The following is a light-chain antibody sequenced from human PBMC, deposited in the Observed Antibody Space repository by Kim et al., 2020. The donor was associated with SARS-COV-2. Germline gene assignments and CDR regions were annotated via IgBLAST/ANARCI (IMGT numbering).Light chain of an antibody. V-gene: IGKV3-15*01. CDR3: QQYDDWPPWT. Sequence: VAPGETAPLACRARQSVSNNVAWYQQKPGQAPRLLIYGASTRATDVPARCSGSGSGTDFTLTISSLQSEELAVYHCQQYDDWPPWTFGQGTKVEI. CDR1: QSVSNN. CDR2: GAS. J-gene: IGKJ1*01.